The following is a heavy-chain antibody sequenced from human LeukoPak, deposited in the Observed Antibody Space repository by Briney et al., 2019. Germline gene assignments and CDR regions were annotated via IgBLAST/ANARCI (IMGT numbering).Heavy chain of an antibody. Sequence: ASVKVSYKASGYTFATYGINWVRQAPGQGKEWMGWISVYNDNPDYAQSLQGRVTMTTDTSTSTAYMELRSLTSDDTAVYYCARGYNWNNDYWGQGTLVTVSS. V-gene: IGHV1-18*01. CDR1: GYTFATYG. CDR3: ARGYNWNNDY. J-gene: IGHJ4*02. D-gene: IGHD1/OR15-1a*01. CDR2: ISVYNDNP.